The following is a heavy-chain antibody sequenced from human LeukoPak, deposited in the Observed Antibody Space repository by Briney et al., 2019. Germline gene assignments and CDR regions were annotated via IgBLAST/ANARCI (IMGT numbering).Heavy chain of an antibody. D-gene: IGHD6-6*01. Sequence: GGSLRLSCAASGFTFSNYPMSWVRQAPGRGLEWVSVISESGDVTHYADAMKGRFTISGDNAKNTLNLQMNSLRAEDTAIYYCARDSSHYLGSSDYWGQGTLVTVSS. CDR3: ARDSSHYLGSSDY. CDR2: ISESGDVT. V-gene: IGHV3-23*01. CDR1: GFTFSNYP. J-gene: IGHJ4*02.